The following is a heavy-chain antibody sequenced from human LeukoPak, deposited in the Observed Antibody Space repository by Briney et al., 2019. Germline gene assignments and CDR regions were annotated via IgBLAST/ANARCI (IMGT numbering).Heavy chain of an antibody. CDR2: IHYSGST. V-gene: IGHV4-39*02. J-gene: IGHJ4*02. D-gene: IGHD6-13*01. CDR1: GGSISSSSYY. CDR3: ARTNIAAAFFDY. Sequence: SETLSPTCTVSGGSISSSSYYWGWIRQPPGKGLEWIGNIHYSGSTYYNRSLKTRVTISVDTSKNHFSLKLSSVSAADTAVYYCARTNIAAAFFDYWGQGTLVSLSP.